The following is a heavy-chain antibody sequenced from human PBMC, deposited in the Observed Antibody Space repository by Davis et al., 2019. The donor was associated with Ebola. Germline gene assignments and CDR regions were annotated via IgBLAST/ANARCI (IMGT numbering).Heavy chain of an antibody. Sequence: GGSLRLSCAASGFTFSSYGMHWVRQAPGKGLEWVAVIWYDGSNKYYADSVKGRFTISRDNSKNTLYLQMNSLRAEDTAVYYCARDPGCSGGSCLIYYYYGMDVWGQGTTVTVSS. V-gene: IGHV3-33*01. CDR1: GFTFSSYG. CDR3: ARDPGCSGGSCLIYYYYGMDV. CDR2: IWYDGSNK. J-gene: IGHJ6*02. D-gene: IGHD2-15*01.